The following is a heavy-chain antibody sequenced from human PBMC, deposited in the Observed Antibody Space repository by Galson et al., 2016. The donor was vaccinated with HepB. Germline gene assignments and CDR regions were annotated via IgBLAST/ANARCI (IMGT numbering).Heavy chain of an antibody. V-gene: IGHV3-53*01. Sequence: SLRLSCAASGFTVSTNYMNWVRQAPGKGLEWVSAIYSDGSTYYADSVKGRFIISRDNAKNSVYLQMNSLRVEDTAVYYCAREGSLGAGRGNWFDPWGQGILVTVSS. J-gene: IGHJ5*02. CDR1: GFTVSTNY. D-gene: IGHD3-10*01. CDR3: AREGSLGAGRGNWFDP. CDR2: IYSDGST.